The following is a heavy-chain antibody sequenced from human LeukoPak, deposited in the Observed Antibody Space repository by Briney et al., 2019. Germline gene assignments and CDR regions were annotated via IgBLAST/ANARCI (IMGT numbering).Heavy chain of an antibody. Sequence: SETLSLTCAVYGGSFSGYYWSWIRQPPAKGRAWIGEINHSGSTNHNPSLKSRVTISVDTSKNQFSLKLSSVTAADTAVYYCARHRLRFLAWWFFDYWGQGTLVTVSS. CDR3: ARHRLRFLAWWFFDY. CDR2: INHSGST. D-gene: IGHD3-3*01. CDR1: GGSFSGYY. J-gene: IGHJ4*02. V-gene: IGHV4-34*01.